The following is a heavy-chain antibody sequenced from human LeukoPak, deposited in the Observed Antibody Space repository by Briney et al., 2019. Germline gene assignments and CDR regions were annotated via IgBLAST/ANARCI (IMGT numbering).Heavy chain of an antibody. Sequence: SETLSLTCTVSGGSIRSYYWSWIRQPPGKGLEWIGYIYYSGSTNYNPSLKSRVTISVDTSKNPFSLRLRCVTAADTAVYSCARASIEAPPDYCGQGTLVTVSS. J-gene: IGHJ4*02. CDR3: ARASIEAPPDY. CDR1: GGSIRSYY. CDR2: IYYSGST. V-gene: IGHV4-59*12. D-gene: IGHD6-6*01.